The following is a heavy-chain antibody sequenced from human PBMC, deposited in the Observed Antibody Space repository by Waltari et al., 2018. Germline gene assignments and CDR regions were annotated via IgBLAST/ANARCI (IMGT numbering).Heavy chain of an antibody. V-gene: IGHV4-34*01. CDR2: INHSGST. Sequence: QVQLQQWGAGLLKPSETLSLTCAVYGGSFSGYYWSWIRQPPGKGLEWIGEINHSGSTNYNPSLKSRVTISVDTSKNQFSLKLSSVTAADTAVYYCARPYSSSWYYYYGMDVWGQGTTVIVSS. CDR3: ARPYSSSWYYYYGMDV. CDR1: GGSFSGYY. J-gene: IGHJ6*02. D-gene: IGHD6-13*01.